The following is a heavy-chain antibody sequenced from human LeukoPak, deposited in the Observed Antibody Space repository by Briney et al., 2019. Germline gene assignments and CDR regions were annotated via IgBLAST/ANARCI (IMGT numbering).Heavy chain of an antibody. V-gene: IGHV3-7*01. D-gene: IGHD3-22*01. CDR1: GFTFSSYW. J-gene: IGHJ4*02. CDR2: IKQDGSEK. Sequence: PGGSLRLSCAASGFTFSSYWMSWVRQAPGKGLEWVANIKQDGSEKYYVGSVKGRFTISRDNAKNSLYLQMNSLRAEDTAVYYCARAEWTTYYYDSSGYMFDYWGQGTLVTVSS. CDR3: ARAEWTTYYYDSSGYMFDY.